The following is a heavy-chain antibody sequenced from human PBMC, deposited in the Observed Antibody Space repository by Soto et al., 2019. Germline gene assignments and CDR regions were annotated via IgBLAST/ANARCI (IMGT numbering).Heavy chain of an antibody. CDR3: ATTVVPAAIGDYYYGMDV. CDR1: GYSVSSNSAA. CDR2: TYYRSKWYN. J-gene: IGHJ6*02. D-gene: IGHD2-2*02. Sequence: SQTLSLTCAISGYSVSSNSAAWNWIRQSPSRGLEWLGRTYYRSKWYNDYAVSVKSRITINPDTSKNQFSLQLNSVTPEDTAVYYCATTVVPAAIGDYYYGMDVWGQGTTVTVSS. V-gene: IGHV6-1*01.